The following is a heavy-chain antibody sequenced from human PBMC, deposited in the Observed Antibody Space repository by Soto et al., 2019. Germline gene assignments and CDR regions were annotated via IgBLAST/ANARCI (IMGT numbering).Heavy chain of an antibody. D-gene: IGHD6-6*01. CDR1: GGSISSSNW. CDR3: ARGGTLGIAARPFDY. V-gene: IGHV4-4*02. CDR2: IYHSGST. J-gene: IGHJ4*02. Sequence: QVQLQESGPGLVKPSGTLSLTCAVSGGSISSSNWWSWVRQPPGKGLEWIGEIYHSGSTNYNPSLQSRVTISVDKSKNQFSLKLSSVSAADTAVYYCARGGTLGIAARPFDYWGQGTLVTVSS.